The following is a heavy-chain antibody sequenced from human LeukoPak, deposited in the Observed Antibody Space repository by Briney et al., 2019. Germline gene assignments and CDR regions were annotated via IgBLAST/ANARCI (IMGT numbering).Heavy chain of an antibody. CDR3: AQRSGSYYGD. V-gene: IGHV4-30-2*01. CDR2: IYHSGST. D-gene: IGHD3-10*01. CDR1: GDSISSGGYY. J-gene: IGHJ4*02. Sequence: SETLSLTCTVSGDSISSGGYYWSWIRQPPGKGLEWIGYIYHSGSTYYNPSLKSRVTISVDRSKNQFSLKLSSVTATDTAVYYCAQRSGSYYGDWGQGTRVTVSS.